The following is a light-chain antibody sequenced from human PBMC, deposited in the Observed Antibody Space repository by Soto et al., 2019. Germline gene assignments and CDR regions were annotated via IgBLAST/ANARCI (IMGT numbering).Light chain of an antibody. J-gene: IGLJ1*01. CDR3: TSYSGSTPLGV. V-gene: IGLV2-14*01. CDR1: SSDVGGYDY. Sequence: QSALTQPASVSGSPGQSITISCTGTSSDVGGYDYVSWYQQHPGNAPKLVIYDVTNRPSGVSTRFSGSKSGNTASLTISGLQAEDEGHYYCTSYSGSTPLGVFGTGTKITVL. CDR2: DVT.